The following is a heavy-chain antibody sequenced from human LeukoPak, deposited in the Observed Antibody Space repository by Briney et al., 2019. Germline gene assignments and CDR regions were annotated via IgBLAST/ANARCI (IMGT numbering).Heavy chain of an antibody. D-gene: IGHD3-22*01. J-gene: IGHJ4*02. CDR2: IRYDGSNK. V-gene: IGHV3-30*02. CDR3: AKDRYYYDSSGHCFDY. Sequence: GGSLRLSCAASGFTFSSYGMHWVRQAPGKGLEWVAFIRYDGSNKYYADSVKGRFTISRDNSKNTLYLQMNSLRAEDTAVYYCAKDRYYYDSSGHCFDYWGQGTLVTVSS. CDR1: GFTFSSYG.